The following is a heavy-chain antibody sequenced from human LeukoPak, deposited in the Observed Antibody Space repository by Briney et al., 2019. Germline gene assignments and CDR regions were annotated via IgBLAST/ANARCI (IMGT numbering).Heavy chain of an antibody. CDR2: INSDGSST. CDR3: TRESLGFVLRYFDWYYYMDV. V-gene: IGHV3-74*01. Sequence: PGGSLRLSCAASGFTFSSYWMHWVRQAPGKGLVWVSRINSDGSSTSYADSVKGRLTISRDNAKNTLYLQMNSLRAEDTAVYYCTRESLGFVLRYFDWYYYMDVWGKGTTVTISS. J-gene: IGHJ6*03. D-gene: IGHD3-9*01. CDR1: GFTFSSYW.